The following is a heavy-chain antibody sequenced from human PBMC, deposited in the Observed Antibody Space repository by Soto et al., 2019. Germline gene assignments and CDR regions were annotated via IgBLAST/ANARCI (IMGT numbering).Heavy chain of an antibody. CDR1: GFTFSSYS. V-gene: IGHV3-48*02. CDR2: ISSSSSTI. Sequence: GGSLRLSCAASGFTFSSYSMNWVRQTPGKGLEWVSYISSSSSTIYYADSVKGRFTISRDNAKNSLYLQMNSLRDEDTAVYYCARSYYGSGPFYFDYWGQGTLVTVSS. D-gene: IGHD3-10*01. CDR3: ARSYYGSGPFYFDY. J-gene: IGHJ4*02.